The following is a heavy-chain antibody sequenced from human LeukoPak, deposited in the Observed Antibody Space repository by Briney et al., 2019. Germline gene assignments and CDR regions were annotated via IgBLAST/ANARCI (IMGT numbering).Heavy chain of an antibody. CDR1: GFTFSSYS. Sequence: GGSLRLSCAASGFTFSSYSMNWVRQAPGKGLEWVSSISSSSSYIYYADSVKGRFTISRDNAKNSLYLQMNSLRAEDTAVYYCARVSPVDYDFWSGYPRYYYYMDVWGKGTTVTVSS. D-gene: IGHD3-3*01. J-gene: IGHJ6*03. V-gene: IGHV3-21*01. CDR3: ARVSPVDYDFWSGYPRYYYYMDV. CDR2: ISSSSSYI.